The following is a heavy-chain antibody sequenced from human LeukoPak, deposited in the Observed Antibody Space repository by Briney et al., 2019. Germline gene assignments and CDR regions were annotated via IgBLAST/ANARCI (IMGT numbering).Heavy chain of an antibody. D-gene: IGHD2-15*01. V-gene: IGHV3-48*03. J-gene: IGHJ4*02. Sequence: PGGSLRLSCAASGFTFSSYEMNWVRQAPGKGLEWVSYISSSGSTIYYADSVKGRFTISRDNAKNSLYLQMNSLRAEDTAVYYCARDSYCSGGSCLPFFDYWGQGTLVTVFS. CDR2: ISSSGSTI. CDR3: ARDSYCSGGSCLPFFDY. CDR1: GFTFSSYE.